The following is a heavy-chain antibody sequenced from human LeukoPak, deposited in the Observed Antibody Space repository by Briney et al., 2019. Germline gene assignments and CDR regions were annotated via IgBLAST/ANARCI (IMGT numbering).Heavy chain of an antibody. CDR1: GGSINTYY. Sequence: KPSETLSLTCTVSGGSINTYYWHWIRQPPGKGLEWIGYISYSGSTKYNPSLKSRVTISVDTSKNQFSLKLSSVTAADTAVYYCARGARAGYNLEPFDYWGQGTLVTVSS. CDR2: ISYSGST. V-gene: IGHV4-59*08. D-gene: IGHD5-24*01. CDR3: ARGARAGYNLEPFDY. J-gene: IGHJ4*02.